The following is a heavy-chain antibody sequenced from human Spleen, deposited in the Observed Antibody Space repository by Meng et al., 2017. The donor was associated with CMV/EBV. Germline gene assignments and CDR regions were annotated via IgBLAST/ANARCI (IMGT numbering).Heavy chain of an antibody. CDR1: GFTFSSYW. CDR3: ARAPVGDFWSGYYPYYGMDV. V-gene: IGHV3-7*01. D-gene: IGHD3-3*01. Sequence: GESLKISCAASGFTFSSYWMSWVRQAPGKGLEWVANIKQDGSEKYYVDSVKGRFTISRDNAKNSLYLQMNSLRAEDTAVYYCARAPVGDFWSGYYPYYGMDVWGQGTTVTVSS. CDR2: IKQDGSEK. J-gene: IGHJ6*02.